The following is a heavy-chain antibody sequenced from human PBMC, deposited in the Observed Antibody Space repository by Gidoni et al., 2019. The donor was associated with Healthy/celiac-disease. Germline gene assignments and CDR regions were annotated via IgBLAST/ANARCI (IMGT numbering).Heavy chain of an antibody. D-gene: IGHD2-15*01. CDR2: SSSNVGST. CDR3: AREGICSGGSCYSHLDY. Sequence: EVQLVESGGGLVQPGGSLRLSCAASGFTFRSYAMHWVSQAPGKGLEYVSASSSNVGSTYYANSVKGRFTISRDNSKNTLYLQMGSLRADDMAVYYCAREGICSGGSCYSHLDYWGQGTLVTVSS. V-gene: IGHV3-64*01. CDR1: GFTFRSYA. J-gene: IGHJ4*02.